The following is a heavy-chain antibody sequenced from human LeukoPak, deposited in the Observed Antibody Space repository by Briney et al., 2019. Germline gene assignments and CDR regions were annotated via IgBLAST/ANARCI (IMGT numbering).Heavy chain of an antibody. D-gene: IGHD5-24*01. Sequence: AGGSLRLSCAAPGFTVSSNYMNWVRQAPGKGLEWVSVVSSGGSTYYADSVKGRFTISRDNSKNTLYLQMNSLRAEDTAVYYCARVVPRQYYFDYWGQGTLVTVSS. J-gene: IGHJ4*02. V-gene: IGHV3-53*01. CDR3: ARVVPRQYYFDY. CDR2: VSSGGST. CDR1: GFTVSSNY.